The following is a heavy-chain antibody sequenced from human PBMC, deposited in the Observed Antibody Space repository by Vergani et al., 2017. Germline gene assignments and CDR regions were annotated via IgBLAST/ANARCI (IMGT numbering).Heavy chain of an antibody. J-gene: IGHJ5*02. CDR2: TWYDGNNK. Sequence: QVQLVESGGGVVQPGRSLRLSCAASGFTFNQYDMHWVRQAPGKGLEWVAVTWYDGNNKQYADSVKGRFTIARDNSKSTMYLQMNSLRDEDTGVYYCARDLRLLYNRFDPWGQGTLVTVSS. D-gene: IGHD1-14*01. CDR3: ARDLRLLYNRFDP. CDR1: GFTFNQYD. V-gene: IGHV3-33*01.